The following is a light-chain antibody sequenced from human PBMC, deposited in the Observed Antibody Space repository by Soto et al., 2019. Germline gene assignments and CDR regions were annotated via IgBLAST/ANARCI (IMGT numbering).Light chain of an antibody. CDR1: SGSFAGSY. J-gene: IGLJ3*02. CDR2: EDS. CDR3: QSFDATTRV. V-gene: IGLV6-57*04. Sequence: NFMLTQPHSVSESPGKTVTISCTRSSGSFAGSYVQWYQQRPGSAPTTVIFEDSQRPSGVPDRFSGSIDSSSKSAFLTIPGLMPEDEADYYCQSFDATTRVFGGGTKLTVL.